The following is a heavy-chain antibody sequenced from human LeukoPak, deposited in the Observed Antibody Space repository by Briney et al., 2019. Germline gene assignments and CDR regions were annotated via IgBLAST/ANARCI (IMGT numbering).Heavy chain of an antibody. CDR2: IYHTGNT. D-gene: IGHD3-22*01. Sequence: PSETLSLTCTVSGGSISSGAYYWSWIRQIPGRGLEWIAYIYHTGNTYYNPSLKSRLTISLDTSNNQFSLKLSSVTAADTAVYYCARDLSGYGASDYWGQGTLVTVSS. CDR3: ARDLSGYGASDY. CDR1: GGSISSGAYY. V-gene: IGHV4-31*03. J-gene: IGHJ4*02.